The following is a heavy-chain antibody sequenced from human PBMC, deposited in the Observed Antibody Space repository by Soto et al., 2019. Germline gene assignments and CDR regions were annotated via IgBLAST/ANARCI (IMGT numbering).Heavy chain of an antibody. Sequence: GKGLEWIGSIYHSGSTYYNPSLKSRVTISVDTSKNQFSLKLSSVTAADTAVYYCARARIVVVSPDAFDIWGQGTMVTGSS. J-gene: IGHJ3*02. CDR2: IYHSGST. V-gene: IGHV4-38-2*02. D-gene: IGHD3-22*01. CDR3: ARARIVVVSPDAFDI.